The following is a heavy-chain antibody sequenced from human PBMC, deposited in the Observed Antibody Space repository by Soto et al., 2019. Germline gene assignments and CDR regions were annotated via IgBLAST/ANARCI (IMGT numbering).Heavy chain of an antibody. J-gene: IGHJ4*02. CDR2: IIPIFGTA. Sequence: ASVKVSCKASGGTFSSYAISWVRQAPGQGLEWMGGIIPIFGTANYAQKFQGRVTITADESTSTAYMELSSLRSEDTAVYYSAREKNDYGVDFDYWGQGTLVTVSS. CDR1: GGTFSSYA. CDR3: AREKNDYGVDFDY. D-gene: IGHD4-17*01. V-gene: IGHV1-69*13.